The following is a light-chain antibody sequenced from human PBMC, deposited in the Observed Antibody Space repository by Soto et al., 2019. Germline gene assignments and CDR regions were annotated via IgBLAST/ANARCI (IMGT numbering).Light chain of an antibody. CDR2: DVN. CDR3: TSWTTSTTMI. J-gene: IGLJ2*01. CDR1: SSDIGAYNF. Sequence: QSALTQPASVSGSPGQSITISCTGTSSDIGAYNFVSWYQQHPGKAPKLMLYDVNIRPSGVSNRFSGSKSGNTASLTISGLQAEDEAVYYCTSWTTSTTMIFGGGTERTVL. V-gene: IGLV2-14*03.